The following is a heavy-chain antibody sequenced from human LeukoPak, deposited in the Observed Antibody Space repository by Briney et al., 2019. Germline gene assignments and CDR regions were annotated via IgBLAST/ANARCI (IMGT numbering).Heavy chain of an antibody. CDR3: SREEVSNYYYYGMDV. CDR2: INSDGSST. Sequence: PPGSLRLSCAASGFTFRSYWMHWVRQVPGKGLVWVSRINSDGSSTTYADSVKSRFTVSRDNAKNTLYLQMNSLRAEDTAVYYCSREEVSNYYYYGMDVWGQGTTVTVSS. CDR1: GFTFRSYW. J-gene: IGHJ6*02. D-gene: IGHD2-8*01. V-gene: IGHV3-74*01.